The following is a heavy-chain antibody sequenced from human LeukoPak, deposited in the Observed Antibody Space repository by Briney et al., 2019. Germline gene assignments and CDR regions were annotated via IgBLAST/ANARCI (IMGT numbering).Heavy chain of an antibody. Sequence: NPSETLSLTRTVSGGSISGHYWSWIRQPPGKGLEWIGYIYYGASTNYSPSLKSRVSISVDTSKNQFSLSLTSVTAADTAVYYCARSIAVAPIRLDPWGQGTLVTVSS. J-gene: IGHJ5*02. V-gene: IGHV4-59*08. D-gene: IGHD6-19*01. CDR1: GGSISGHY. CDR2: IYYGAST. CDR3: ARSIAVAPIRLDP.